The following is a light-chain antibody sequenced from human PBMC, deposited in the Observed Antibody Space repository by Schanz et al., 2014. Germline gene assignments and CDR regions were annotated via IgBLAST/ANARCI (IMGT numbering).Light chain of an antibody. J-gene: IGLJ2*01. CDR1: SGDVGTYNL. Sequence: QSALTQPASVSGSPGQSITISCTGTSGDVGTYNLVSWYQQHPGKAPKVMIYEGSKRPSGVSNRFSGSKSGNTASLTISGLQAEDEADYYCCSYAGNNNLRVLFGGGTKVTV. V-gene: IGLV2-23*01. CDR3: CSYAGNNNLRVL. CDR2: EGS.